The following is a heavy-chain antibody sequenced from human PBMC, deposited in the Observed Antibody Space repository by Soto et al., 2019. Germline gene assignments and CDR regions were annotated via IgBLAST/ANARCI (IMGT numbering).Heavy chain of an antibody. Sequence: QVQLVESGGGVVQPGRSLRLSCAASGFTFSSYAMHWVRQAPGKGLEWVAVISYDGSNKYYADSVKGRLTISRDNSKNTLYLQMNSLRAEDTAVYYCARALWFGEYYYYYYGMDVWGQGTTVTVSS. CDR1: GFTFSSYA. CDR2: ISYDGSNK. CDR3: ARALWFGEYYYYYYGMDV. D-gene: IGHD3-10*01. J-gene: IGHJ6*02. V-gene: IGHV3-30-3*01.